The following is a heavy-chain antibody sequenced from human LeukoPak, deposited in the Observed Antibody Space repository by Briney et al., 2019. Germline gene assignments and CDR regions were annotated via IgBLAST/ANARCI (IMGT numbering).Heavy chain of an antibody. CDR3: ARTTPDSSGFNY. V-gene: IGHV4-59*01. Sequence: SQTLSLTCTVSGGSISSYYWSWIRQPPGKGLEWIGYIYYSGSTHYNPSLKSRVTISVDTSKNQFSLNLSSVTAAATAVYYCARTTPDSSGFNYWGQGTLVTVSS. CDR1: GGSISSYY. J-gene: IGHJ4*02. CDR2: IYYSGST. D-gene: IGHD3-22*01.